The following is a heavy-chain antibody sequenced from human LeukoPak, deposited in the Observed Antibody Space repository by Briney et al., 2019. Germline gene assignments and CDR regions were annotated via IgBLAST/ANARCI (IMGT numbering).Heavy chain of an antibody. CDR3: ARGSGYSYGWTNAGYYYYMDV. V-gene: IGHV4-39*07. D-gene: IGHD5-18*01. CDR1: GGSISSSSYY. Sequence: SETLSLTCTVSGGSISSSSYYWGWIRQPPGKGLEWIGSIYYSGSTYYNPSLKSRVTISVDTSKNQFSLKLSSVTAADTAVYYCARGSGYSYGWTNAGYYYYMDVWGKGTSVSVSS. J-gene: IGHJ6*03. CDR2: IYYSGST.